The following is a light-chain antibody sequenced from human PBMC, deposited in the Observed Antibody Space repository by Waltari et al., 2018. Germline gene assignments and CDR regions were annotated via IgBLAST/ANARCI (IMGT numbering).Light chain of an antibody. V-gene: IGLV2-11*01. J-gene: IGLJ6*01. CDR1: SSDIGGYNY. CDR3: SSYAGSNTFV. Sequence: QAALTQPPSVSGSPGQSVTISCTGTSSDIGGYNYVSWYQQHPGKAPKLMIYDVSKRPSGVSDRFSCSKSGNPASLTISGLQAEDEADYFCSSYAGSNTFVFGSGTKLTVL. CDR2: DVS.